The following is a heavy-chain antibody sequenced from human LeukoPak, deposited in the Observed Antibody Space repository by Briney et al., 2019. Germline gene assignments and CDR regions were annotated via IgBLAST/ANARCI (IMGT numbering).Heavy chain of an antibody. CDR2: IFYSGST. J-gene: IGHJ4*02. Sequence: SETLSLTCTVSGDSISTYYWSWLRQPPGKGLEWIGYIFYSGSTNYNPSLKSRVTISLATSKNQFSLKLSSVTAADTAVYYCARKYDGYGGWIDYWGQGTLVTVSS. V-gene: IGHV4-59*01. CDR3: ARKYDGYGGWIDY. D-gene: IGHD5-24*01. CDR1: GDSISTYY.